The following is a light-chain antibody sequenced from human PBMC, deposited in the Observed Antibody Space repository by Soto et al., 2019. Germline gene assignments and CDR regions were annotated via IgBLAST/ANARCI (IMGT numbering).Light chain of an antibody. CDR3: AAWDDSLRAAV. Sequence: QSVLTQPPSASGAPGQGVSLSCSGSSSNIESNSVYSYQQLPGTAPRIVMYRNNQRPSGGPYRCSGSRSGASGALTISWLRSEDEADYYCAAWDDSLRAAVFGGGTKLTVL. CDR1: SSNIESNS. CDR2: RNN. V-gene: IGLV1-47*01. J-gene: IGLJ3*02.